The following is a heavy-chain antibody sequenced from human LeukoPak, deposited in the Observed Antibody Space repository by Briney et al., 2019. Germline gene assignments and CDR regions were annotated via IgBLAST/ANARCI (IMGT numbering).Heavy chain of an antibody. D-gene: IGHD3-3*01. V-gene: IGHV2-5*01. CDR1: GLSRSTRGGG. J-gene: IGHJ4*02. CDR3: GHPARYYDFWSGYSNIDY. Sequence: SGPTLLQPTPTLTLTFTFSGLSRSTRGGGVGWIRQPPGKALEWLSLNYWHEDKRYSPSLKSRLTITKDTSKNQVVLTMTNMDPVDTATYYCGHPARYYDFWSGYSNIDYWGQGTLVTVSS. CDR2: NYWHEDK.